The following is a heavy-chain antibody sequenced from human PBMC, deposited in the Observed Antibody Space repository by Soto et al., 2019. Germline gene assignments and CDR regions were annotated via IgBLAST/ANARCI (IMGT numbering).Heavy chain of an antibody. CDR3: ARSGDLPYYYYGMDV. CDR2: ISGYNGNT. Sequence: QVHLVQSGAEVKKPGASLKVSCKASGYTFTTYGINWVRQAPGQGLEWMGWISGYNGNTKYAQKFQGRVTMTTDTSTSTAYMEVRSLRSDDMAVYYCARSGDLPYYYYGMDVWGQGTTVTVSS. V-gene: IGHV1-18*03. CDR1: GYTFTTYG. D-gene: IGHD4-17*01. J-gene: IGHJ6*02.